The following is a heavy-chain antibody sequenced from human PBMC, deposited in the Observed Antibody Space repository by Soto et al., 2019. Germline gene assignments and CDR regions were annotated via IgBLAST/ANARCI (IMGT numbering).Heavy chain of an antibody. CDR2: MYNTGRT. V-gene: IGHV4-59*01. J-gene: IGHJ6*02. Sequence: SSETLSLTCTVSGGSISRYYWSWIRQPPGKGLEWIGYMYNTGRTVYNPSYKSRVTISVDTSKNQFSLKLDSVTAADTAVYYCARDLWGYCGTDCYPLDVWGQGTTVTVS. CDR1: GGSISRYY. CDR3: ARDLWGYCGTDCYPLDV. D-gene: IGHD2-21*02.